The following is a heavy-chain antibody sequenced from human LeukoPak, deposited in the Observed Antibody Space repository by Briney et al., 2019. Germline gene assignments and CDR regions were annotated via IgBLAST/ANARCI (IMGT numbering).Heavy chain of an antibody. Sequence: ASVKVSCKASGYTFTSYGISWVRQAPGQGLEWMGWISAYNGNTNYAQKLQGRVTMTTDTSTSTAYMELRSLRSDDTAVYYCARDNGYYYDSSGYLRLDYWGQGTLVTVSS. D-gene: IGHD3-22*01. CDR1: GYTFTSYG. CDR3: ARDNGYYYDSSGYLRLDY. J-gene: IGHJ4*02. V-gene: IGHV1-18*01. CDR2: ISAYNGNT.